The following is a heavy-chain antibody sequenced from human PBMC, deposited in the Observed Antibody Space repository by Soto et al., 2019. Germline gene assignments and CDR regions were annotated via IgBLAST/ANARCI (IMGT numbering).Heavy chain of an antibody. V-gene: IGHV3-30*18. Sequence: QVQLVESGGGVVQAGRSLRLSCAASGFSFSRYGMHWVRQAPGKGLEWVAEISSDGSNKNYADSVKGRFTISRDISKDTLYLQMNSLRAEDTAVYYCAKGSNDHRDYGGIIWGQGTLVTVSS. J-gene: IGHJ4*02. D-gene: IGHD1-20*01. CDR1: GFSFSRYG. CDR3: AKGSNDHRDYGGII. CDR2: ISSDGSNK.